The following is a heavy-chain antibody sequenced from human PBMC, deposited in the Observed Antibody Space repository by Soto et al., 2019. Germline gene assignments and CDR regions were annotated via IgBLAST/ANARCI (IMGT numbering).Heavy chain of an antibody. J-gene: IGHJ6*02. V-gene: IGHV1-2*02. CDR1: GYTFTGYY. Sequence: QVQLVQSGAEVKKPGASVKVSCKASGYTFTGYYMHWVRQAPGQGLEWMGWINPNRGGTNYAQKFQGRDTMTRETPISTAYMELSRLRSDDTAVYYCARDRGIMTTVTESDYYYYGMDVWGQGTTVTVSS. D-gene: IGHD4-17*01. CDR2: INPNRGGT. CDR3: ARDRGIMTTVTESDYYYYGMDV.